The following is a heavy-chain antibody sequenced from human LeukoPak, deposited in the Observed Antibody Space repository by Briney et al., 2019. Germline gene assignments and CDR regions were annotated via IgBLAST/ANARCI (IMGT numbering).Heavy chain of an antibody. Sequence: PSETLSLTCSVSGGSSSSYYWSWIRQPPGKGLEWIGYIYYSGSTNYNPSLKSRVTISVDTSKNQFSLKLSFVTAADTAVYYCARVRPGNWFDPWGQGTLVTVSS. CDR2: IYYSGST. V-gene: IGHV4-59*01. J-gene: IGHJ5*02. CDR1: GGSSSSYY. CDR3: ARVRPGNWFDP.